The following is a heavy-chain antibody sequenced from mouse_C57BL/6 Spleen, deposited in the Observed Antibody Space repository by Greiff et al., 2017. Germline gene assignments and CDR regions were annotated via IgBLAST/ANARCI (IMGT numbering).Heavy chain of an antibody. J-gene: IGHJ4*01. CDR1: EYEFPSHD. Sequence: VQLQQSGGGLVQPGESLKLSCESNEYEFPSHDMSWVRKTPEKRLELVAAINSDGGSTYYPDTMERRFIISRDNTKKTLYLQMSSLRSEDTALYYCARLLRGYYAMDYWGQGTSVTVSS. CDR2: INSDGGST. CDR3: ARLLRGYYAMDY. V-gene: IGHV5-2*01.